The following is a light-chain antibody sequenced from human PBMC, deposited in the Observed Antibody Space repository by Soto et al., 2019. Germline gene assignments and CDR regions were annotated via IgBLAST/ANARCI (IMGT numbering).Light chain of an antibody. V-gene: IGKV3-20*01. Sequence: EIVLTQSPGTLSLSPGESSTLSGRASQTITSSYLAWYQQKPGQAPRLLIYGASSRATGIPDRFSGSGSGTEFTLTISSLQPDEFATYYCQKYNSYPWTVGQGTRLEIK. J-gene: IGKJ5*01. CDR2: GAS. CDR1: QTITSSY. CDR3: QKYNSYPWT.